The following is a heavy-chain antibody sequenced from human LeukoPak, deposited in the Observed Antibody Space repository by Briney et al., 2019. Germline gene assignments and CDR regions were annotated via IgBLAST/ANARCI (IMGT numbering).Heavy chain of an antibody. CDR1: GYNFTGYY. J-gene: IGHJ4*02. CDR2: INPNSGGT. D-gene: IGHD1-14*01. Sequence: GASVKVSCKASGYNFTGYYMHWVRQAPGQGLEWMGWINPNSGGTNYAQKFQGRVTMTRDTSISTAYMELSRLRSDDTAVYYCARQPRAESWDFDYWGQGTLVTVSS. V-gene: IGHV1-2*02. CDR3: ARQPRAESWDFDY.